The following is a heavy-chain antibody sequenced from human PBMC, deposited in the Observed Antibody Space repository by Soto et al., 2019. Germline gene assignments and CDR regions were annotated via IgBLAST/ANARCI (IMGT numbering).Heavy chain of an antibody. V-gene: IGHV5-51*01. CDR1: GYSFTSYW. CDR3: AGPSIAGYYYYGMDV. CDR2: IYPGDSDT. D-gene: IGHD6-6*01. J-gene: IGHJ6*02. Sequence: GESLKISCKGSGYSFTSYWIGWVRQMPGKGLEWMGIIYPGDSDTRYSPSFQGQVTISADKSISTAYLQWSSLKASDTAMYYCAGPSIAGYYYYGMDVWGQGTTVTSP.